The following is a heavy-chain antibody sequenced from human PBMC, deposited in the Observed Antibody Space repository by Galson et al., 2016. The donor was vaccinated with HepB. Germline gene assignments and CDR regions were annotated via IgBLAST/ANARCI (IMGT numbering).Heavy chain of an antibody. J-gene: IGHJ4*02. V-gene: IGHV3-33*06. D-gene: IGHD6-19*01. CDR1: AFTFSNYG. Sequence: SLRLSCAASAFTFSNYGMHWVRQAPGKGLEWVAGIWTDGSNKYYGDSVKGRFTISRDNSKNTLYLQMISLRAEDTAVYYCAKSKGGVWSYYFDYWGQGTLVTVSS. CDR3: AKSKGGVWSYYFDY. CDR2: IWTDGSNK.